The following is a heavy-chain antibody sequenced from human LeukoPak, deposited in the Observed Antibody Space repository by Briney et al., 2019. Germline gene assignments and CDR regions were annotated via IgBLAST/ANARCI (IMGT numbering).Heavy chain of an antibody. V-gene: IGHV3-23*01. CDR3: ARVAGATLD. Sequence: GGSLRLSCAASGFTFSSYAMNWVRQAPGKGLEWVSGISGSGGTTYYADSVQGRLTISRDNSKNTLYLQMNSLRAEDTAVYYCARVAGATLDWGQGTLVTVSS. CDR2: ISGSGGTT. D-gene: IGHD1-26*01. CDR1: GFTFSSYA. J-gene: IGHJ4*02.